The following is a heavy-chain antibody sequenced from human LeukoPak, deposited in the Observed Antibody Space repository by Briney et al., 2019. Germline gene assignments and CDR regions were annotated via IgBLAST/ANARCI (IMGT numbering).Heavy chain of an antibody. CDR3: ARGFWSGYSFDY. CDR1: GFTFSSYS. J-gene: IGHJ4*02. V-gene: IGHV3-48*02. D-gene: IGHD3-3*01. CDR2: ISSSSSTI. Sequence: GGSLRLSCAASGFTFSSYSMNWVRQAPGKGLEWVSYISSSSSTIYYADSVKGRFTISRDYAKNSLYLQMNSLRDEDTAVYYCARGFWSGYSFDYWGQGTLVTVSP.